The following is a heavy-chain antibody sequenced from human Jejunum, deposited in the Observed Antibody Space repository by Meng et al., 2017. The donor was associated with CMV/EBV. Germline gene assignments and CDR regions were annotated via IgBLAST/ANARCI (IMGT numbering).Heavy chain of an antibody. CDR1: A. CDR3: ARGAYYSDSPDYQNPDAFDI. D-gene: IGHD3-22*01. Sequence: AMHWVRQAPGKRLEWVAVISFEETNIHYADSVKGRFTISRDNGRNALYLQMDSLRAEDTAVYYCARGAYYSDSPDYQNPDAFDIWGQGTMVTVSS. CDR2: ISFEETNI. J-gene: IGHJ3*02. V-gene: IGHV3-30-3*01.